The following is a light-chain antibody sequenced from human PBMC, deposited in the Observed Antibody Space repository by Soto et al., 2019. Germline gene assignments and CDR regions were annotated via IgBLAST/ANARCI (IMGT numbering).Light chain of an antibody. CDR1: SGDIGSYNY. V-gene: IGLV2-14*01. J-gene: IGLJ3*02. CDR2: EVS. CDR3: HSYTTTGSLWV. Sequence: QSALTQPASVSGSPGQSITISCTGTSGDIGSYNYVSWYQHHPGKGPKVLIYEVSYRPSGVSDRFSGSKSGNTASLTISGLQPEDEAHYYCHSYTTTGSLWVFGGGTKLTVL.